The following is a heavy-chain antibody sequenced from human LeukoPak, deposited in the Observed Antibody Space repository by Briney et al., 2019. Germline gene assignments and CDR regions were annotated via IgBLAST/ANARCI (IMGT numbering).Heavy chain of an antibody. V-gene: IGHV4-39*01. J-gene: IGHJ4*02. CDR3: ARQEGGIQQWSYYFDF. D-gene: IGHD5-18*01. CDR1: GGSISSSRYY. CDR2: IYYSGST. Sequence: SETLSLTCTVSGGSISSSRYYWGWTRQSPGKGLEWIGTIYYSGSTYYNPSLKSRVTMSVDTSKNQFSLELTSVTPADTALYYCARQEGGIQQWSYYFDFWGQGTLVTVSS.